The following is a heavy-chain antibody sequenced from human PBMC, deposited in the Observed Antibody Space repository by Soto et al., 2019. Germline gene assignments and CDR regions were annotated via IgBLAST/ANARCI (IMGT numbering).Heavy chain of an antibody. D-gene: IGHD3-10*01. CDR2: ITSSSSYI. Sequence: GGSLRLSCAASGFTFSSFSMTWVRQAPGKGLEWVSSITSSSSYIYYADSVKGRFAISRDNASNSLYLQMNSLRAEDTFVYYCATLSFAEFGIDYWGQGTLVTVSS. CDR1: GFTFSSFS. J-gene: IGHJ4*02. V-gene: IGHV3-21*01. CDR3: ATLSFAEFGIDY.